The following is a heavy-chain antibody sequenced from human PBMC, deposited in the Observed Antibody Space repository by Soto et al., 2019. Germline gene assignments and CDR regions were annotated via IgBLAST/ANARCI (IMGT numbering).Heavy chain of an antibody. CDR3: AKARLYYYYGMDV. CDR1: GFSFSSYD. J-gene: IGHJ6*02. V-gene: IGHV3-13*01. Sequence: EVQLVESGGGLVQTGGSLRLSCEGSGFSFSSYDMPWVRQAAGKRLEWVAAIGADGDTYYSDSVKGRLTISRENTKNSLYLQMNSLRTGDTGVYHCAKARLYYYYGMDVWGQGTMVTVSS. CDR2: IGADGDT.